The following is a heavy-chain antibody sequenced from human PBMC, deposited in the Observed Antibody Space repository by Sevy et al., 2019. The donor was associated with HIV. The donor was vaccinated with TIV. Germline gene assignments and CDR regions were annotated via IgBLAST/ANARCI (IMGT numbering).Heavy chain of an antibody. V-gene: IGHV3-48*03. CDR3: ARDLPPSATTVAHFDD. J-gene: IGHJ4*02. Sequence: GGSLRLSCTASGFTFSSYEMNWVRQAPGKGLEWVSYISNTGSTIHYSDSVKGRFTISRDNAKNSLYLQTNSLRAEDTAVYYCARDLPPSATTVAHFDDWGRGTLVTVSS. CDR1: GFTFSSYE. D-gene: IGHD4-17*01. CDR2: ISNTGSTI.